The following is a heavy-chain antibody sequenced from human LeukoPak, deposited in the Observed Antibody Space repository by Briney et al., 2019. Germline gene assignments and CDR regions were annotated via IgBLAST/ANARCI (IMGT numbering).Heavy chain of an antibody. CDR3: ARHPNYYDSSGSFDY. D-gene: IGHD3-22*01. CDR1: GYTFTSYG. J-gene: IGHJ4*02. Sequence: ASVKVSCKASGYTFTSYGISWVRQAPGQGLEWMGWISAYNGNTNYAQKLQGRVTMTTDTSTSTAYMELRSLRSDDTAVYYCARHPNYYDSSGSFDYWGQETLVTVSS. V-gene: IGHV1-18*01. CDR2: ISAYNGNT.